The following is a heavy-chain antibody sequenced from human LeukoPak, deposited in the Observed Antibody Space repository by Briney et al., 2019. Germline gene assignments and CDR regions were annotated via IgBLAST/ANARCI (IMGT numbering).Heavy chain of an antibody. CDR2: IRSKANSYAT. Sequence: GGSPRLSCAASGFTFSGSAMHWVRQASGKGLEWVGRIRSKANSYATAYAASVKGRFTISRDDSKNTAYLQMNSLKTEDTAVYYCTRHPGGSSGWFPFDYWGQGTLVTVSS. CDR3: TRHPGGSSGWFPFDY. CDR1: GFTFSGSA. J-gene: IGHJ4*02. D-gene: IGHD6-19*01. V-gene: IGHV3-73*01.